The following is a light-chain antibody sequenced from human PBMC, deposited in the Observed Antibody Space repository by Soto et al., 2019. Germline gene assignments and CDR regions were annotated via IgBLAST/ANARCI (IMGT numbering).Light chain of an antibody. J-gene: IGKJ1*01. Sequence: EIVLTQSPGTLSLFPGERATLSCRATQSVTSDYLAWYQQKPGQAPRLLIYIASRRATGIPDRFSGSGSGTDFTLTINRLEPEDFAVYYCQQYGTSPWTFGQGTKVAIK. CDR2: IAS. V-gene: IGKV3-20*01. CDR3: QQYGTSPWT. CDR1: QSVTSDY.